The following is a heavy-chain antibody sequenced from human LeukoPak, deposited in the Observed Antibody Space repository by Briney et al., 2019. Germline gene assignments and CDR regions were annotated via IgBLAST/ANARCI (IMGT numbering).Heavy chain of an antibody. D-gene: IGHD6-6*01. CDR2: IRGGGGRT. CDR3: AKELIASRPTYYPHQTDY. CDR1: GFTFSSYA. Sequence: GGSLRLSCAASGFTFSSYAMSWVRQAPGKGLEWVSAIRGGGGRTYYADSVKGRFAISRDNSKNTLYLQMNSLRAEDTAVYYCAKELIASRPTYYPHQTDYWGQGTLVTVSS. V-gene: IGHV3-23*01. J-gene: IGHJ4*02.